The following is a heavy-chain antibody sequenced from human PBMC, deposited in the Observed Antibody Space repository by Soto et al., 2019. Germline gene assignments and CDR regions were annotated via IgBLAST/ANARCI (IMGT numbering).Heavy chain of an antibody. CDR3: ARDFTIFGVLGGDAFDI. CDR1: GDSVSSNSAA. CDR2: TYYRSKWYN. Sequence: QVQLQQSGPGLVKPSQTLSLTCAISGDSVSSNSAAWNRIRQSPSRGLEWLGRTYYRSKWYNDYAVSVKSRITINPDTSKNQFSLQLNSVTPEDTAVYYCARDFTIFGVLGGDAFDIWGQGTMVTVSS. V-gene: IGHV6-1*01. D-gene: IGHD3-3*01. J-gene: IGHJ3*02.